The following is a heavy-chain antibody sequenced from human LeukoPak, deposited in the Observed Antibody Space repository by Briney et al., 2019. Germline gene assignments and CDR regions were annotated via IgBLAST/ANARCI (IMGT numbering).Heavy chain of an antibody. Sequence: PGGSLRLSCAGSGFTFSTPWMSWVRQAPGKGLEWVGRVKSKAHGGTTDYAAPVDGRFTISRDDSKAMLYLQMNNLKTEDTAVYYCATEYFGVDVWGQGTTVTVSS. V-gene: IGHV3-15*01. CDR2: VKSKAHGGTT. CDR3: ATEYFGVDV. J-gene: IGHJ6*02. CDR1: GFTFSTPW.